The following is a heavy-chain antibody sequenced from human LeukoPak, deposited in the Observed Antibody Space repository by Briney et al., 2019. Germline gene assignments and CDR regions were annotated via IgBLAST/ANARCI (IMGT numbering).Heavy chain of an antibody. Sequence: GGSLRLSCAASGFTLSSYWMHWVRQAPGKGLVWVSRINSDGSTTSYADSVKGRFTISRDNAKNTLYLQMNSLRAEDTAVYYCARQEPWDYFDYWGQGTLVTVSS. CDR1: GFTLSSYW. CDR2: INSDGSTT. J-gene: IGHJ4*02. CDR3: ARQEPWDYFDY. V-gene: IGHV3-74*01. D-gene: IGHD1-26*01.